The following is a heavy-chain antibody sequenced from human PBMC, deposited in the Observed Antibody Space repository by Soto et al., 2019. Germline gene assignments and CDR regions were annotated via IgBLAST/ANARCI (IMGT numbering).Heavy chain of an antibody. D-gene: IGHD2-15*01. J-gene: IGHJ6*04. CDR1: GFTVSSKY. CDR2: IQSGGPT. CDR3: ARDDVLCDGGRCYGVPLDF. V-gene: IGHV3-66*01. Sequence: SLRLSCAASGFTVSSKYMSWVRQAPGKGLEWVSLIQSGGPTYYADSVKGRFTISRDTSENTVHLQMDSLRAEDTAVYYCARDDVLCDGGRCYGVPLDFWGKGTTVTVSS.